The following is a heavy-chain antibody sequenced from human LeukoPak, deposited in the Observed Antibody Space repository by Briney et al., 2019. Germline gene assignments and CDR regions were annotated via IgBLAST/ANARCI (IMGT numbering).Heavy chain of an antibody. J-gene: IGHJ5*01. Sequence: SETLSLTCTVSGGSISSSSYYWSWIRQPAGKGLEWIGRIYASGNINYNPSLKSRVTISVDTSKNQFSLKLSSVTAADTAVYYCATGYGKLDSWGQGTLVTVSS. CDR2: IYASGNI. CDR1: GGSISSSSYY. V-gene: IGHV4-61*02. CDR3: ATGYGKLDS. D-gene: IGHD2-15*01.